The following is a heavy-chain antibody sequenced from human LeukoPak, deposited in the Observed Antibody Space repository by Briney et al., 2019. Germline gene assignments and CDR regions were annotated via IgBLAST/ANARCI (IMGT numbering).Heavy chain of an antibody. J-gene: IGHJ4*02. V-gene: IGHV3-48*03. D-gene: IGHD5-24*01. CDR2: ISNSGNSI. CDR1: GFTFSSYE. CDR3: ARTRDGPLDY. Sequence: GGSLRLSCAASGFTFSSYEMNWVRQAPGKGLEWLLHISNSGNSIHYADSVKGRFTISRDNAKNSLYLQMNSLRAEDTAFYYCARTRDGPLDYWGQGTLVTVSS.